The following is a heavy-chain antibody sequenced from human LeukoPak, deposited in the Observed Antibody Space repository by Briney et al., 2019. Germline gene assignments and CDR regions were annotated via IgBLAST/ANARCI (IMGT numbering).Heavy chain of an antibody. Sequence: SETLSLTCTVSGGSISSYYWSWIRQPPGKGLEWIGYIYYSGSTNYNPSLKSRVTISVDTSKNQFFLKLSSVTAADTAVYYCARGGTIAVAGHPLDYWGQGTLVTVSS. CDR2: IYYSGST. V-gene: IGHV4-59*01. CDR1: GGSISSYY. D-gene: IGHD6-19*01. CDR3: ARGGTIAVAGHPLDY. J-gene: IGHJ4*02.